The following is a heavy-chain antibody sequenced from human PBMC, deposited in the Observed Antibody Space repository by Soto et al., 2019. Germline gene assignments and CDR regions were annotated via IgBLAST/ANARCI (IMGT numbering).Heavy chain of an antibody. CDR2: INPDGGAK. CDR1: GFSFSNYW. D-gene: IGHD3-10*01. J-gene: IGHJ4*02. Sequence: GGSLRLSCAASGFSFSNYWMTWVRQAPGKGLEWVANINPDGGAKYYVESVKGRFSISRDNAKNSLYLQMSNLRAEDTAVYYCAKAFYNGNSDYGYWGQGTLVTVSS. CDR3: AKAFYNGNSDYGY. V-gene: IGHV3-7*05.